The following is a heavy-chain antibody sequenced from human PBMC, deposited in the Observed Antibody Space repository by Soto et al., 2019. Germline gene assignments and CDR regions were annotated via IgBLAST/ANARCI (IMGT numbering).Heavy chain of an antibody. Sequence: EVQLVESGGGLVQPGGSLRLSCAASGFTFSSYWMSWVRQAPGKGLGWVANIKQDGSEKYYVDSVKGRFTISRDNAKNALYLQMNSLRAEDTAVYYCARGGTGYSYARYWGQGTLVTVSS. CDR1: GFTFSSYW. D-gene: IGHD5-18*01. V-gene: IGHV3-7*03. CDR2: IKQDGSEK. CDR3: ARGGTGYSYARY. J-gene: IGHJ4*02.